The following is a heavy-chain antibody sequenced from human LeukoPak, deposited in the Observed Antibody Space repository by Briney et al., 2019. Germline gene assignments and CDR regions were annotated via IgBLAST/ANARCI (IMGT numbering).Heavy chain of an antibody. J-gene: IGHJ5*02. CDR1: GLTVSSNY. CDR2: IYRSGST. CDR3: AREGLGYRYDNWFDP. D-gene: IGHD5-18*01. V-gene: IGHV3-66*01. Sequence: GGSLRLSCAASGLTVSSNYMSWIRQAPGKGLEWVSVIYRSGSTHYADSVKDRFIISRDNSKNTLYLQMNSLRAEDTAVYYCAREGLGYRYDNWFDPWGQGTLVTVSS.